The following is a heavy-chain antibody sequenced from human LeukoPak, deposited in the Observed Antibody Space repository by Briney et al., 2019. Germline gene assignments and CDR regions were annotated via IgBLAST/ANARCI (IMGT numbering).Heavy chain of an antibody. V-gene: IGHV4-39*07. D-gene: IGHD1-14*01. CDR2: IYYSGST. CDR3: ARGIPEDAFDI. CDR1: GGSISSSSYY. Sequence: PSETLSLTCTVSGGSISSSSYYWGWIRQPPGKGLEWIGSIYYSGSTYYNPSLKSRVTISVDTSKNQFSLKLSSVTAADTAVYYCARGIPEDAFDIWGQGTMVTVSS. J-gene: IGHJ3*02.